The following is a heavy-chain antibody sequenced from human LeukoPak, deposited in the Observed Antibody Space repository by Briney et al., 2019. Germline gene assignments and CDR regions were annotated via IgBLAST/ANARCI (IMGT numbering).Heavy chain of an antibody. CDR2: IYHSGST. CDR3: ARWDSGEWFHDAFDI. CDR1: GYSISSGYY. D-gene: IGHD3-3*01. V-gene: IGHV4-38-2*01. J-gene: IGHJ3*02. Sequence: SGTLSLTCGVSGYSISSGYYWGWIRHPPGKGLEWVGSIYHSGSTYYNSSLKSRVTISVDTSKNQFSLKLRSVTAADTALYYCARWDSGEWFHDAFDIWGQGTRVTVSS.